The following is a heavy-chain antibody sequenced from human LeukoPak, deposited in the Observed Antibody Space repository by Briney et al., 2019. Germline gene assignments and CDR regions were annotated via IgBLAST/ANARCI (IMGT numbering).Heavy chain of an antibody. CDR3: ARGMDILTGYYVY. CDR1: GYTFSDYY. D-gene: IGHD3-9*01. Sequence: GASVKVSCTASGYTFSDYYIHWLRQAPGQGLEWMGWINPNSGGTNYAQKFQGRVTMTRDTSISTAYMELSRLRSDDTAVYYCARGMDILTGYYVYWGQGTLVTVSS. V-gene: IGHV1-2*02. CDR2: INPNSGGT. J-gene: IGHJ4*02.